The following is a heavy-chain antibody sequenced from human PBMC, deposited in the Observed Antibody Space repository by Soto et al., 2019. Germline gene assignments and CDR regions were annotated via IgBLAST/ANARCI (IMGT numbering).Heavy chain of an antibody. CDR3: ARDTVDGYAFFDS. Sequence: SETLSLTCTVSGGSISSYYWSWTRQPPGKGLEWIGYIYYSGSTNYNPSLKSRVTISVDTSKNQFSLKLSSVTAADTAVYWCARDTVDGYAFFDSWGQGALVTVSS. D-gene: IGHD5-12*01. V-gene: IGHV4-59*01. CDR1: GGSISSYY. CDR2: IYYSGST. J-gene: IGHJ5*02.